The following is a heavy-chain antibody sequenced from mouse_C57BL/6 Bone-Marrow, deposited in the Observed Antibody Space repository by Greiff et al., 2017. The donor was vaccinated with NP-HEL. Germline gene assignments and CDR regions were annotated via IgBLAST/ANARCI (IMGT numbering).Heavy chain of an antibody. CDR1: GFTFSDFY. J-gene: IGHJ4*01. CDR2: SRHKANDSTT. CDR3: ARDSTGTGYYAMDY. Sequence: EVKLVESGGGLVQPGRSLRLSCATSGFTFSDFYMEWVRQAPGKGLEWIAASRHKANDSTTEYSSSVKCRVIVSRDTSQSILYLQMKALRAEDTAIYFCARDSTGTGYYAMDYWGQGTSVTGSS. D-gene: IGHD4-1*02. V-gene: IGHV7-1*01.